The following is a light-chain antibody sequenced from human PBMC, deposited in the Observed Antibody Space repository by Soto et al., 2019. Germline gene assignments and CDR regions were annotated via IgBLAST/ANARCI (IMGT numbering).Light chain of an antibody. CDR2: DAS. V-gene: IGKV3-11*01. CDR3: QQRSSWPLT. J-gene: IGKJ4*01. CDR1: QSISSS. Sequence: EIVLTQSPVTLSLSPGERATLSCRASQSISSSLAWYQQKPGQAPRLLIYDASNRATGIPARFSGSGSGTDFTLTISSLEPEDFAVYYCQQRSSWPLTFGGGTKVDIK.